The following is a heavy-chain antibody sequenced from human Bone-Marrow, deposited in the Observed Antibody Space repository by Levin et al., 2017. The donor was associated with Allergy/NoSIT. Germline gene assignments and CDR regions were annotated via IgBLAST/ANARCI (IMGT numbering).Heavy chain of an antibody. Sequence: GASVKVSCKISGDTFRRSGISWVRQAPGQGLEWVGGINPMFGAANHAQKFQDRVTITADESMTTVYMELSSLTSDDTAIYFCARDALGVETLYFDPWGQGTLVTVSS. V-gene: IGHV1-69*13. J-gene: IGHJ4*02. CDR2: INPMFGAA. CDR3: ARDALGVETLYFDP. CDR1: GDTFRRSG. D-gene: IGHD2-8*01.